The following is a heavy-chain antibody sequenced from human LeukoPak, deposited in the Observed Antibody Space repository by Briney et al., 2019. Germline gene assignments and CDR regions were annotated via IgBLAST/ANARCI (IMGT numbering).Heavy chain of an antibody. CDR2: ISSSSSYI. J-gene: IGHJ4*02. D-gene: IGHD5-12*01. Sequence: GGSLRLSCAASGFSFSSYSMNWVRQAPGRGLEWVSSISSSSSYIYYADSVKGRFTISRDNAKNSQYLQMNSLRAEDTAVYYCARDPWTNSDYDGFDYWGQGTLVTVSS. CDR1: GFSFSSYS. V-gene: IGHV3-21*01. CDR3: ARDPWTNSDYDGFDY.